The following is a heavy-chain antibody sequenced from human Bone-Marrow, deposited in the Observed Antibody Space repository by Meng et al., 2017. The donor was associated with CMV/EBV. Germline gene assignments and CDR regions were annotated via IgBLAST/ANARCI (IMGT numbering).Heavy chain of an antibody. CDR2: IYSGGSST. Sequence: VSLKISCAASGLTFSSYSMNWVRQAPGKGLEWVSVIYSGGSSTYYADFVKGRFTISRDDSKNTLYLQMNILRVEDTAVYYCAKALSGYCSSTSCYSEFFQHWGQGTLATVSS. V-gene: IGHV3-23*03. CDR1: GLTFSSYS. J-gene: IGHJ1*01. D-gene: IGHD2-2*01. CDR3: AKALSGYCSSTSCYSEFFQH.